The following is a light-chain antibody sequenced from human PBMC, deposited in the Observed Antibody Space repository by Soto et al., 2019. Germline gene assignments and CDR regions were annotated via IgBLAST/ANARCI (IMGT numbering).Light chain of an antibody. Sequence: QSVLTQPPSASGTTGQRITMSCSGSTSNIGSNYVYWYQQLPGTAPKLLIYGRNQRPSGVPDRFSASKSDTSASLAISGLRSEDEADYYCAAWDDSLSGYVFGSGTKVTVL. CDR1: TSNIGSNY. CDR2: GRN. CDR3: AAWDDSLSGYV. J-gene: IGLJ1*01. V-gene: IGLV1-47*02.